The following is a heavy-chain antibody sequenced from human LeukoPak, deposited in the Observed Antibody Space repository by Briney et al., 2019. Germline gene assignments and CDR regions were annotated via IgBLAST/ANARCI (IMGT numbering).Heavy chain of an antibody. Sequence: SETLSLTCTVSGGSISSSSYYWGWIRQPPGKGLEWIGAIYYTGSTYYNPSLKSRVIISVDTSKNQFSLKLSSLTAADTAVYYCARLRRSRLAEFDYWGQGTLVTVSS. J-gene: IGHJ4*02. D-gene: IGHD3-3*02. V-gene: IGHV4-39*07. CDR2: IYYTGST. CDR3: ARLRRSRLAEFDY. CDR1: GGSISSSSYY.